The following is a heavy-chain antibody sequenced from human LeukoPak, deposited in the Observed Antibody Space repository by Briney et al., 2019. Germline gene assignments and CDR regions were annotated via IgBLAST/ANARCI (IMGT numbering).Heavy chain of an antibody. J-gene: IGHJ4*02. CDR2: IKQDGSEK. CDR3: ARDLAAEVDY. D-gene: IGHD6-13*01. CDR1: GFTFSSYW. Sequence: GGSLRLSCAASGFTFSSYWMSWLRQAPGKGLEWVANIKQDGSEKYYVDSVKGRFTISRDNARNSLYLQLNSLRAEDTAVYYCARDLAAEVDYWGRGTLVTVSS. V-gene: IGHV3-7*01.